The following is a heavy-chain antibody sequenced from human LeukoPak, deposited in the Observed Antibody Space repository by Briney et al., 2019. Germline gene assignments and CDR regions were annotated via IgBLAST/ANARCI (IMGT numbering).Heavy chain of an antibody. CDR3: AKDRNSGGPHCFDY. D-gene: IGHD5-12*01. Sequence: GGSLRLSCAASGFTFSSYTMSWVRQAPGEGLEWLSAINNRGSSTYYAGSVKDRFTISRDNSKNTLYLQMNSLRAEDTAVYYCAKDRNSGGPHCFDYWGQGALVTVSS. CDR2: INNRGSST. J-gene: IGHJ4*02. V-gene: IGHV3-23*01. CDR1: GFTFSSYT.